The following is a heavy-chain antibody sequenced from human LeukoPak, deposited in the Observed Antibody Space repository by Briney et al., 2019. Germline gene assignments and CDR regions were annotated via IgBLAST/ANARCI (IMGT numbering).Heavy chain of an antibody. Sequence: ASVKVSCKASGGTFSSYAISWVRQAPGQGLEWMGGIIPIFGTANYAQKFQGRVTITADESTSTAYMELSSLRSEDTAVYYCASLGRGGYYMGDAFDIWGQGTMVTVSS. V-gene: IGHV1-69*13. CDR1: GGTFSSYA. J-gene: IGHJ3*02. CDR3: ASLGRGGYYMGDAFDI. CDR2: IIPIFGTA. D-gene: IGHD3-3*01.